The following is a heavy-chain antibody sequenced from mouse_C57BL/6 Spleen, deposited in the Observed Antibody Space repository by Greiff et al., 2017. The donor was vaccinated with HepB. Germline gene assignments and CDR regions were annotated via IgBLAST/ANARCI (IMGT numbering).Heavy chain of an antibody. CDR1: GYAFSSSW. J-gene: IGHJ2*02. D-gene: IGHD2-4*01. Sequence: QVQLQQSGPELVKPGASVKISCKASGYAFSSSWMHWVKQRPGKGLEWIGRIYPGDGDTNYNGKFKGKATLTADKSSSTAYMQLSSLTSEDSAVYFCAIVYYDYDEGDYWGQGTSLTVSS. CDR2: IYPGDGDT. V-gene: IGHV1-82*01. CDR3: AIVYYDYDEGDY.